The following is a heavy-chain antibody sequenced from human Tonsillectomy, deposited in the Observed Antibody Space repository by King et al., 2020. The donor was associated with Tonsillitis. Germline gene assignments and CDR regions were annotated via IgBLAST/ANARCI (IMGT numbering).Heavy chain of an antibody. CDR1: GGSISSYY. CDR3: ARSAAVAGSAGAFDY. D-gene: IGHD6-19*01. J-gene: IGHJ4*02. V-gene: IGHV4-59*01. Sequence: QLQESGPGLVKPSETLSLTCTVSGGSISSYYWSWIRQPPGKGLEWIGYIYYSGSTNYNPSPKSRVTISVDTSKNQFSLKLSSVTAADTAVYYCARSAAVAGSAGAFDYWGQGTLVTVSS. CDR2: IYYSGST.